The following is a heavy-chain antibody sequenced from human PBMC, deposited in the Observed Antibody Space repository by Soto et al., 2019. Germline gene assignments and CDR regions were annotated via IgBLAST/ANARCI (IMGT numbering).Heavy chain of an antibody. J-gene: IGHJ6*02. CDR1: GYTFTGYY. D-gene: IGHD2-2*01. CDR3: ARGGVVVPADYYYYYGMDV. V-gene: IGHV1-2*02. Sequence: ASVKVSCRASGYTFTGYYMHWVRQAPGQGLEWMGWINPNSGGTNYAQKFQGRVTMTRDTSISTAYMELSRLRSDDTAVYYCARGGVVVPADYYYYYGMDVWGQGTTVTV. CDR2: INPNSGGT.